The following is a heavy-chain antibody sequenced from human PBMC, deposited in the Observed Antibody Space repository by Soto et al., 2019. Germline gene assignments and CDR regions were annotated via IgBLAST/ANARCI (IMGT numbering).Heavy chain of an antibody. J-gene: IGHJ4*02. CDR2: INSSGGST. CDR1: GFTFSSYV. CDR3: AKPSYCSSTSCYMGGDY. V-gene: IGHV3-23*01. Sequence: PGGSLRLSCAASGFTFSSYVMTWVRQAPGKGLEWVSTINSSGGSTYYADSVKGRFTISRDNSKNTLYLQMNSLRAEDTAVYYCAKPSYCSSTSCYMGGDYWGQGTLVTAPQ. D-gene: IGHD2-2*02.